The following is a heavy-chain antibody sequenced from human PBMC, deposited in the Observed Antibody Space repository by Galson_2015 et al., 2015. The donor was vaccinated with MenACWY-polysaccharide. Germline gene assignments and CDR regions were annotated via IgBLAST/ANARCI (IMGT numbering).Heavy chain of an antibody. J-gene: IGHJ3*02. Sequence: SLRLSCAASGFAFASYAMTWVRQAPGKGLEWVSSIVSDGTTYYADSVKGQFTISRDNSRNTVYLQMNSLRAEDTAVYYCAKSRSVADGFDIWGRGTMVTVSS. CDR1: GFAFASYA. CDR3: AKSRSVADGFDI. V-gene: IGHV3-23*01. D-gene: IGHD2-15*01. CDR2: IVSDGTT.